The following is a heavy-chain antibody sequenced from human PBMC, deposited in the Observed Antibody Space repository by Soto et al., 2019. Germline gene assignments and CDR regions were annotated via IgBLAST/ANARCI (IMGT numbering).Heavy chain of an antibody. V-gene: IGHV4-39*01. Sequence: SETLSLTCTVSGGSISSSSYYWGWIRQPPGKGLEWIGSIYYSGSTYYNPSLKSRVTISVDTSKNQFSLKLSSVTAADTAVYYCQYQLPGSYYYYGMDVWGQGTTVTVSS. CDR1: GGSISSSSYY. CDR2: IYYSGST. D-gene: IGHD2-2*01. J-gene: IGHJ6*02. CDR3: QYQLPGSYYYYGMDV.